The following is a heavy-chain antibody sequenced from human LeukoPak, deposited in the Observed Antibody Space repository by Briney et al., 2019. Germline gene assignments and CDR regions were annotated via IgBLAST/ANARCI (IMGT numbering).Heavy chain of an antibody. Sequence: GGSLRLSCAASGFTFSDYYMSWIRQAPGKGLEWVSYISSSSSTIYYADSVKGRFTISRDNAKNSLYLRMNSLRDEDTAVYYCARDPSYYYDSSGSDWGQGTLVTVSS. CDR1: GFTFSDYY. D-gene: IGHD3-22*01. V-gene: IGHV3-11*04. J-gene: IGHJ4*02. CDR2: ISSSSSTI. CDR3: ARDPSYYYDSSGSD.